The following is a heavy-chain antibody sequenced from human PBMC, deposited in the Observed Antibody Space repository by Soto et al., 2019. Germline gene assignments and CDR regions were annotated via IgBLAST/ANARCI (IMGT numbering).Heavy chain of an antibody. Sequence: ASVKVSCKASGYTFTSYDINWVRQAAGQGLEYLGWMNPNSGNTAYVQKFQGRVTMTWDTSITTAYMELSSLRSEDTAVYFCARGIKYGAYSRWFDPWGQGTLVTVSS. J-gene: IGHJ5*02. D-gene: IGHD4-17*01. V-gene: IGHV1-8*01. CDR2: MNPNSGNT. CDR1: GYTFTSYD. CDR3: ARGIKYGAYSRWFDP.